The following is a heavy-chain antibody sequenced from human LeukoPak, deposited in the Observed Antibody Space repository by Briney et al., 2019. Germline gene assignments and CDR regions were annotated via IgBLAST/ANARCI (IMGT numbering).Heavy chain of an antibody. Sequence: GGSLRLSCAASGFTFSDYSMNWVRQAPGKGLEWVAVISYDGSNKYYADSVKGRFTISRDNSKNTLYLQMNSLRAEDTAVYYCAKFYGSGSYSNYFDYWGQGTLATVSS. CDR1: GFTFSDYS. D-gene: IGHD3-10*01. J-gene: IGHJ4*02. CDR3: AKFYGSGSYSNYFDY. CDR2: ISYDGSNK. V-gene: IGHV3-30*18.